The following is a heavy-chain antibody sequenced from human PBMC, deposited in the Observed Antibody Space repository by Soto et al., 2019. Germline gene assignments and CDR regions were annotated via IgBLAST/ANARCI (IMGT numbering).Heavy chain of an antibody. CDR3: ARQRTTVVTQAYFDH. CDR2: IYYSGRS. J-gene: IGHJ4*02. CDR1: GGSITSSSYY. Sequence: PSETLSLTCTVSGGSITSSSYYWGWIRQPPGKGLEWIGGIYYSGRSYYNPSLKNRVTMSVDTSKNQFSLTLNSVTAADAAVYYCARQRTTVVTQAYFDHWGQGILVTVSS. V-gene: IGHV4-39*01. D-gene: IGHD4-17*01.